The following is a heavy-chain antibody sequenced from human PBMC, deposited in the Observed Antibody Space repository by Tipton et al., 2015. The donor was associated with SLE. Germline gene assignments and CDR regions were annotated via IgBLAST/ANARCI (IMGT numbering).Heavy chain of an antibody. J-gene: IGHJ2*01. V-gene: IGHV3-30*18. CDR1: GFTFSSYG. D-gene: IGHD6-13*01. Sequence: SLRLSCAASGFTFSSYGMHWVRQAPGKGLEWVAVIWYDGTNKYYADSVKGRFTISRDNSKNTLYLQMNSLRAEDTAVYYCAKAYGYSSSWYDWYFDLWGRGSLVTVSS. CDR2: IWYDGTNK. CDR3: AKAYGYSSSWYDWYFDL.